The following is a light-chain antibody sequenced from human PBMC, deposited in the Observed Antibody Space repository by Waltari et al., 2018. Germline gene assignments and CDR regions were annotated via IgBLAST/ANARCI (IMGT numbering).Light chain of an antibody. CDR1: QTVRTTY. CDR2: DTS. V-gene: IGKV3-20*01. J-gene: IGKJ4*01. Sequence: EMVLTQSPGTLSLSPGEGATLTCRASQTVRTTYLAWYQQKPGQAPTLLIYDTSSRATGIPDRFSGSGSGTDFSLTISSLEPEDFAVYYCQQYDISPLTFGGGTKVETK. CDR3: QQYDISPLT.